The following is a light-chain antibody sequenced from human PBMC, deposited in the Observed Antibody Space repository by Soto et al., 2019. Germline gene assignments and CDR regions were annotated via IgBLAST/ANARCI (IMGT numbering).Light chain of an antibody. CDR1: QSISRY. CDR2: AAS. CDR3: QRSDSIPPA. Sequence: DIQMTQSPSSLSASVGDRVSITCRASQSISRYLNWYQQKPGKAPKLLISAASSLQSGVPSRFSGSGSGTDFNLTITSLQPDDFATYYCQRSDSIPPALGGGTKV. J-gene: IGKJ4*01. V-gene: IGKV1-39*01.